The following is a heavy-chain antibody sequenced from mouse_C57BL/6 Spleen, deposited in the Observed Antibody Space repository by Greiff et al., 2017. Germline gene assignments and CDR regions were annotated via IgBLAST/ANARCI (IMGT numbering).Heavy chain of an antibody. J-gene: IGHJ2*01. V-gene: IGHV5-4*01. CDR2: ISDGGSYT. CDR1: GFTFSSYA. CDR3: ARGDYLDY. Sequence: EVQLVESGGGLVKPGGSLKLSCAASGFTFSSYAMSWVRQTPEKRLEWVATISDGGSYTYYPDNVKGRFTISRDNAKNNLYLQMSHLNSEDTAMYYCARGDYLDYWGQGTTLTVSS.